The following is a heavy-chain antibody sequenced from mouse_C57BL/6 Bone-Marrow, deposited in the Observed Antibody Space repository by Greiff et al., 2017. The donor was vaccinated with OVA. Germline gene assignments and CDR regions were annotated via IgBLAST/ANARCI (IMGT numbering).Heavy chain of an antibody. Sequence: EVKLMESGPGLVKPSQSLSLTCSVTGYSITSGYYWNWIRQFPGNKLEWMGYISYDGSNNYNPSLKNRISITRDTSKNQFFLKLKSVTTEDTATYYCARDGTFYAMDYWGQGTSVTVSS. CDR2: ISYDGSN. CDR1: GYSITSGYY. CDR3: ARDGTFYAMDY. D-gene: IGHD1-1*02. V-gene: IGHV3-6*01. J-gene: IGHJ4*01.